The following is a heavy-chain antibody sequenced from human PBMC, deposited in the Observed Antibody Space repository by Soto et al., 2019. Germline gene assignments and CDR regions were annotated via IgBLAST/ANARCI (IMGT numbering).Heavy chain of an antibody. CDR1: GFTFSNYD. CDR2: ITSHGHIT. CDR3: AKRRLNTITSLSDF. D-gene: IGHD2-2*01. Sequence: GESLKISCSASGFTFSNYDMVWVRQAPGKGLEYISAITSHGHITYYADSVKGRFTISRDNSDNTLHLQMNSLRDDDTAIYYCAKRRLNTITSLSDFWGQGVQVTVSS. V-gene: IGHV3-64*04. J-gene: IGHJ1*01.